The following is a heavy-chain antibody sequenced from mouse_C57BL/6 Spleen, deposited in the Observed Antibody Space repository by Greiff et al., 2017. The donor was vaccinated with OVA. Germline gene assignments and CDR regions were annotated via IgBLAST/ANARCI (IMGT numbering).Heavy chain of an antibody. J-gene: IGHJ1*03. D-gene: IGHD2-12*01. CDR1: GYTFTSYW. CDR2: IDPSDSET. V-gene: IGHV1-52*01. CDR3: ARKRELLSGGFAV. Sequence: QVQLQQPGAELVRPGSSVKLSCKASGYTFTSYWMHWVKQRPIQGLEWIGNIDPSDSETHYNQKFKDKATLTIDKSSRTAYMQLRRLTSEDYAVYYYARKRELLSGGFAVWGTGTTVTVAA.